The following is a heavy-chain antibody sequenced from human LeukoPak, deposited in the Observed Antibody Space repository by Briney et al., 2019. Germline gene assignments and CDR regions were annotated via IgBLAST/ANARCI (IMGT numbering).Heavy chain of an antibody. CDR1: GFTFDDYA. D-gene: IGHD6-19*01. CDR3: AKVGAMAGGYYFDC. V-gene: IGHV3-9*01. J-gene: IGHJ4*02. CDR2: ISWNGGKI. Sequence: GGSLRLSCEASGFTFDDYAMHWVRQAPGKGLEWVAGISWNGGKIDYADSMKGRFTISRDNAKNSLFLQMNSLRAEDTALYYCAKVGAMAGGYYFDCWGQGTLSPSPQ.